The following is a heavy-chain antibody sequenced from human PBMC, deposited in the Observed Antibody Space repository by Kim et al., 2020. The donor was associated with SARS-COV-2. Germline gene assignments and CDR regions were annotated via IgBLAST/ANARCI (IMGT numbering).Heavy chain of an antibody. CDR3: ARYDILTGYMAFDI. V-gene: IGHV1-46*01. D-gene: IGHD3-9*01. Sequence: AQKFQGRVTMTRDTSTSTVYMELSSLRSEDTAVYYCARYDILTGYMAFDIWGQGTMVTVSS. J-gene: IGHJ3*02.